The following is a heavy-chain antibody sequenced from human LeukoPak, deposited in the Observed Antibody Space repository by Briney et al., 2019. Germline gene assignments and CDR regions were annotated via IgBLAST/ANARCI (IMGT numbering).Heavy chain of an antibody. CDR3: ARDSRPVAGTRRFDY. J-gene: IGHJ4*02. CDR2: IILIFGTA. Sequence: SVKVSCKASGGTFSSYAISWVRQAPGQGLEWMGGIILIFGTANYAQKFQGRVTITADESTSTAYMELRSLRSDDTAVYYCARDSRPVAGTRRFDYWGQGTLVTVSS. CDR1: GGTFSSYA. D-gene: IGHD6-19*01. V-gene: IGHV1-69*01.